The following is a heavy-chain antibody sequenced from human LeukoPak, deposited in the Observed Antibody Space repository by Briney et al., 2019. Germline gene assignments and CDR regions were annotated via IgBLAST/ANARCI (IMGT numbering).Heavy chain of an antibody. CDR1: EFSVGSNY. CDR3: ARGVADGSRDY. D-gene: IGHD5-24*01. J-gene: IGHJ4*02. V-gene: IGHV3-66*01. Sequence: GGSLRLSCAASEFSVGSNYMTWVRQAPGKGLEWVSLIYSGGSTYYADSVKGRFTISRDDSKNTAYLQMNSLKIEDTAVYYCARGVADGSRDYWGQGTLVTVSS. CDR2: IYSGGST.